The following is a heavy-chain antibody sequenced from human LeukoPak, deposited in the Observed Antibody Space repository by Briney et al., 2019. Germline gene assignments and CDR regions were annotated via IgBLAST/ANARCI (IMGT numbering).Heavy chain of an antibody. D-gene: IGHD1-26*01. CDR1: GGSISTYY. CDR2: IYHSGST. V-gene: IGHV4-59*12. Sequence: SETLSLTCTLSGGSISTYYWSWIRQPPGKGLEWIGYIYHSGSTNYNPSLKSRVTISVDTSKNQFSLKLGSVTAADTAVYYCAREGATGYWGQGTLVTVSS. CDR3: AREGATGY. J-gene: IGHJ4*02.